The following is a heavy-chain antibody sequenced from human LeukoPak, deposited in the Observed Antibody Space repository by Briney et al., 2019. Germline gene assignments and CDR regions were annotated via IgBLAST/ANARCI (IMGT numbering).Heavy chain of an antibody. V-gene: IGHV3-49*03. D-gene: IGHD3-22*01. Sequence: GGSLRLSCTASGFTFGDYIMSWFRQAPGKGLEWVGFIRRKAYGGTTEYAASVKGRFTISRDDSKSIAYLQMNSLKTEDTAMYYCTRPARISMTVGDLGYFHYWGQGTLVTVSS. CDR1: GFTFGDYI. CDR3: TRPARISMTVGDLGYFHY. J-gene: IGHJ4*02. CDR2: IRRKAYGGTT.